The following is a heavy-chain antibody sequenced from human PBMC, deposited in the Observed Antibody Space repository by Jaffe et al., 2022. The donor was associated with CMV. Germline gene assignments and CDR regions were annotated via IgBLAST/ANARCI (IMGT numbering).Heavy chain of an antibody. CDR1: GFTFGDYA. J-gene: IGHJ6*02. CDR2: IRSKAYGGTT. CDR3: TRDRPSEQQLANYYYYGMDV. Sequence: EVQLVESGGGLVKPGRSLRLSCTASGFTFGDYAMSWFRQAPGKGLEWVGFIRSKAYGGTTEYAASVKGRFTISRDDSKSIAYLQMNSLKTEDTAVYYCTRDRPSEQQLANYYYYGMDVWGQGTTVTVSS. V-gene: IGHV3-49*05. D-gene: IGHD6-13*01.